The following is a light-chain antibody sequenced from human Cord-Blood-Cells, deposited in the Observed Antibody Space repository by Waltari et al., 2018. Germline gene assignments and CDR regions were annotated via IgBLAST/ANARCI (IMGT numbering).Light chain of an antibody. CDR2: DAA. CDR3: QQYNSYST. Sequence: DIQMTQSPSTLSASVGDRVTITCRASQSISSWLDWYQQKQGKAPKLMIYDAASLESGVPSRFSGSGSGTEFTLTISSLQPDDFATYYGQQYNSYSTFGQGTTVEIK. V-gene: IGKV1-5*01. CDR1: QSISSW. J-gene: IGKJ1*01.